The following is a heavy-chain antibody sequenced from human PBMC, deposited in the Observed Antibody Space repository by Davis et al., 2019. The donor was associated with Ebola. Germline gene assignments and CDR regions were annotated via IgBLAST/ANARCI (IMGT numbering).Heavy chain of an antibody. CDR3: ARGRQSYYYYYMDV. CDR1: YGSFGGYQ. J-gene: IGHJ6*03. CDR2: ISHGGTT. D-gene: IGHD1-1*01. Sequence: MPSETLSLTCAVYYGSFGGYQWNWIRQSPGKGLEWLGEISHGGTTNYNPSLKSRVTISLDTSKNQFSLKLSSVTAADTAVYYCARGRQSYYYYYMDVWGKGTTVTVSS. V-gene: IGHV4-34*01.